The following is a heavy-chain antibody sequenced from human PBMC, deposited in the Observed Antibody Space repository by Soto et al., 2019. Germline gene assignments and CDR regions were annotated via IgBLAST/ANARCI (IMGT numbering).Heavy chain of an antibody. CDR3: ARSIAAAGYYYYYGMDV. V-gene: IGHV1-69*13. CDR2: IIPIFGTA. J-gene: IGHJ6*02. CDR1: GGTFSSYA. D-gene: IGHD6-13*01. Sequence: SVKVSFKASGGTFSSYAISWLRQAPGQGLEWMGGIIPIFGTANYAQKFQGRVTITADESTSTAYMELSSLRSEDTAVYYCARSIAAAGYYYYYGMDVWGQGTTVTVSS.